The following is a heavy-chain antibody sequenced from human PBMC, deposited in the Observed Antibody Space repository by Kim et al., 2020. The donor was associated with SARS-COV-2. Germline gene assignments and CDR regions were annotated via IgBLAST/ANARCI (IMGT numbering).Heavy chain of an antibody. J-gene: IGHJ5*01. Sequence: GGSLRLSCAASGFTFSGSAMTWVRQAPGKGLQWVSTISGNGGSTYYADSVKGRFTISRDFSKNTLYLKMSSLRAGDTAVYFCAKGGGWFDSWGQGTLVTV. CDR1: GFTFSGSA. V-gene: IGHV3-23*01. CDR3: AKGGGWFDS. CDR2: ISGNGGST. D-gene: IGHD3-16*01.